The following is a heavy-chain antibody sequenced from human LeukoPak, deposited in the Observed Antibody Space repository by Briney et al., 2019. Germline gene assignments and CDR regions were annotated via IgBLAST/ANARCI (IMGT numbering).Heavy chain of an antibody. CDR2: INPNSDGT. CDR3: ARDERYDSSGYPFDY. Sequence: ASVKVSCKASGYTFTGYFIHWVRQAPGQGLEWMGWINPNSDGTNYAQKFQGRVTMTRDTSISTAYMELSRLRSDDTAVYYCARDERYDSSGYPFDYWGQGTLVTVSS. CDR1: GYTFTGYF. J-gene: IGHJ4*02. D-gene: IGHD3-22*01. V-gene: IGHV1-2*02.